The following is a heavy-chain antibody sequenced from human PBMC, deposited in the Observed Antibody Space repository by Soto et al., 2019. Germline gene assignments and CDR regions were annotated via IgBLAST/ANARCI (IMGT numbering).Heavy chain of an antibody. CDR2: IIPIFGTA. Sequence: ASVKVSCKASGGTFSSYAVSWVRQAPGQGLEWMGGIIPIFGTANYAQKFQGRVTITADKSTSTAYMELSSLRSEDTAVYYCARDSYSNFQFDPWGQGTLVTVSS. CDR3: ARDSYSNFQFDP. CDR1: GGTFSSYA. D-gene: IGHD4-4*01. V-gene: IGHV1-69*06. J-gene: IGHJ5*02.